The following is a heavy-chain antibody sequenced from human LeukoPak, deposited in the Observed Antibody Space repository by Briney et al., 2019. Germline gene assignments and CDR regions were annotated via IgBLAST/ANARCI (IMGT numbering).Heavy chain of an antibody. V-gene: IGHV4-61*02. CDR2: IYTSGST. D-gene: IGHD5-18*01. CDR1: GGSISSGSYY. Sequence: SETLSLTCTVSGGSISSGSYYWSWIRQPAGKGLEWIGRIYTSGSTNYNPSLKSRVTISVDTSKNQFSLKLSSVTAADTAVYYCARGFLGGGYSYVSLKYCFDYWGQGTLVTVSS. CDR3: ARGFLGGGYSYVSLKYCFDY. J-gene: IGHJ4*02.